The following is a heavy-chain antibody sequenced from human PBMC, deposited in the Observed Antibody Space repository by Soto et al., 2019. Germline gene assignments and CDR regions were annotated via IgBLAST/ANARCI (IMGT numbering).Heavy chain of an antibody. D-gene: IGHD4-4*01. V-gene: IGHV1-69*13. J-gene: IGHJ6*02. CDR1: GGTFSSYA. CDR3: ARKRPLTTTRGYYYYYGMDV. CDR2: IIPIFGTA. Sequence: SVKVSCKASGGTFSSYAISWVRQAPGQGLEWMGGIIPIFGTANYAQKFQGRVTITADESTSTAYMELSSLRSEDTAVYYCARKRPLTTTRGYYYYYGMDVWGQGTTVTVSS.